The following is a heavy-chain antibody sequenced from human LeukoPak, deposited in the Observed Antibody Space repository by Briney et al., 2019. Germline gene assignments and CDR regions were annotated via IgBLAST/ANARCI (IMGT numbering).Heavy chain of an antibody. CDR1: GFTFSNYA. D-gene: IGHD6-19*01. CDR2: ISSSSSYT. Sequence: GGSLRLPCAASGFTFSNYAMSWVRQAPGKGLEWVSYISSSSSYTNYADSVKGRFTISRDNAKNSLYLQMNSLRAEDTAVYYCAGVYSSGWYPRAEYFQHWGQGTLVTVSS. CDR3: AGVYSSGWYPRAEYFQH. J-gene: IGHJ1*01. V-gene: IGHV3-11*06.